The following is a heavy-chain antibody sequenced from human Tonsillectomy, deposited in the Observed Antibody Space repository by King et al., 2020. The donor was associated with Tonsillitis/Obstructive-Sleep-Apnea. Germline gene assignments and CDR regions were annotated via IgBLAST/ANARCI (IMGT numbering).Heavy chain of an antibody. V-gene: IGHV3-64*02. J-gene: IGHJ6*03. CDR1: GFPFSSDA. Sequence: VQLVESGEGLVQPGGYLRLSCEASGFPFSSDAMHGVRQAPGKGLEYVSALSSNGGSTYYADSVKGRVTISRDNSKNTLYLQMGMLRAEDMAVYYCARVNRYYYYMDVWGKGTTVTVSS. CDR3: ARVNRYYYYMDV. D-gene: IGHD1-14*01. CDR2: LSSNGGST.